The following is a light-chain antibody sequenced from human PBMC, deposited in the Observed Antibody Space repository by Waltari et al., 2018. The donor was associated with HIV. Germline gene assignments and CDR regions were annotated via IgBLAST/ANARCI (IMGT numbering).Light chain of an antibody. CDR2: GAS. CDR3: QQYASSPLT. V-gene: IGKV3-20*01. J-gene: IGKJ3*01. CDR1: QGIGNSH. Sequence: EVVLTQSPDILSLSPGDRATLSCRANQGIGNSHLAWYQQRPGKSPRLLIYGASTRARGVPERFSGSGSGTAFSLAISRLELEDFAVYYCQQYASSPLTFGQGARVDF.